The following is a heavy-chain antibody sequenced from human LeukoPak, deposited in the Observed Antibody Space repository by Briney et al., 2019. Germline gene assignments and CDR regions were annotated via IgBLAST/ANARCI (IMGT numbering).Heavy chain of an antibody. J-gene: IGHJ4*02. CDR3: ATELVAMVTPYDY. CDR1: GFTFTTYY. CDR2: INQDGGTK. Sequence: GGSLRLSCAASGFTFTTYYMTWVRQAPGKGLEWVANINQDGGTKYYVDSVKGRFTISRDNAINSVFLQMNSLRAEDTAIYYCATELVAMVTPYDYWGQGTLVPVSS. V-gene: IGHV3-7*03. D-gene: IGHD2-8*01.